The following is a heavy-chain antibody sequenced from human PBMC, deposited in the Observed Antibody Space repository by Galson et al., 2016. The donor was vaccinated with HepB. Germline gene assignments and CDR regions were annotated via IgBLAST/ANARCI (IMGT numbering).Heavy chain of an antibody. Sequence: SLRLSCAASGFTFSNYGMNWVRQAPGKGLEWISSISGSSSYIYYADSVKGRFIISRDNAKNSLYLQMNSLRAKDTAVYYCARVAAKESWGKTIFGVVSDWLDPWGQGILVTVSS. D-gene: IGHD3-3*01. CDR3: ARVAAKESWGKTIFGVVSDWLDP. J-gene: IGHJ5*02. V-gene: IGHV3-21*01. CDR1: GFTFSNYG. CDR2: ISGSSSYI.